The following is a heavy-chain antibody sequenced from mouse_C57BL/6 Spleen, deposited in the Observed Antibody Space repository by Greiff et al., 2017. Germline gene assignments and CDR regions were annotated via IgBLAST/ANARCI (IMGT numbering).Heavy chain of an antibody. CDR2: ISSGRSTI. D-gene: IGHD1-1*01. CDR1: GFTFSDYG. J-gene: IGHJ2*01. Sequence: DVHLVESGGGLVKPGGSLKLSCAASGFTFSDYGMHWVRQAPEKGLAWVAYISSGRSTIYYADTVQGRFTISRDHAKHPLFLHMTSLRSEDTAMYYCARRFITTGGMDYWGQGTTLTVSS. V-gene: IGHV5-17*01. CDR3: ARRFITTGGMDY.